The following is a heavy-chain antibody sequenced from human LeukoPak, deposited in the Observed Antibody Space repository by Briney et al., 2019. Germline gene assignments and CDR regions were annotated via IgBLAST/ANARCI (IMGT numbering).Heavy chain of an antibody. J-gene: IGHJ4*02. D-gene: IGHD3-22*01. Sequence: SETLSLTCAVYGGSFSGYYWSWIRQPPGKGLEWIGEINHSGSTNYNPSLKSRVTISVDTSKNQFSLKLSSVTAADTAVYYCARVPYYDSSEADYWGQGTLVTVSS. CDR3: ARVPYYDSSEADY. CDR2: INHSGST. CDR1: GGSFSGYY. V-gene: IGHV4-34*01.